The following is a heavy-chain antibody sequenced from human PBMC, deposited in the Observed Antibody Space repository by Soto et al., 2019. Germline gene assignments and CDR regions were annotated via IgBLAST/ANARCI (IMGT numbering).Heavy chain of an antibody. Sequence: QVQLQESGPGLVKPSQTLSLICTVSGGSINSGGYYWSWIRQHPGKGLEWIGYIYYSGSTYYNPFLRSRVTISAGASENQFSLKLSSVTAADTAVYFXARAYXXSGYSSSWVFDSWGQGTLVNVSS. J-gene: IGHJ4*02. CDR3: ARAYXXSGYSSSWVFDS. D-gene: IGHD6-13*01. CDR2: IYYSGST. V-gene: IGHV4-31*03. CDR1: GGSINSGGYY.